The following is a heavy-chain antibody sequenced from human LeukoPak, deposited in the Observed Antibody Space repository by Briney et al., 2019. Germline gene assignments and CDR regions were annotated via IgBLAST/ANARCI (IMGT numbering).Heavy chain of an antibody. D-gene: IGHD5-18*01. Sequence: GASVKVSCKASGGTFSGYAISWVRQAPGQGLEWMGGIIPIFGTANYAQKFQGRVTITTDESTSTAYMELSSLRSEDTAVYYCARATLGIQLWFGRNYYYYMDVWGKGTTVTVSS. CDR2: IIPIFGTA. CDR3: ARATLGIQLWFGRNYYYYMDV. CDR1: GGTFSGYA. V-gene: IGHV1-69*05. J-gene: IGHJ6*03.